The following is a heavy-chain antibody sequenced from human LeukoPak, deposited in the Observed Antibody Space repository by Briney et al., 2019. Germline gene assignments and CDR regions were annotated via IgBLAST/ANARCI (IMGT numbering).Heavy chain of an antibody. V-gene: IGHV4-38-2*02. J-gene: IGHJ4*02. CDR3: ARGLLWFGEGDYYFDY. D-gene: IGHD3-10*01. CDR1: GYSISSGYY. Sequence: SETLSLTCTVSGYSISSGYYWGWIRQPPGKGLEWIGSIYHSGSTNYNPSLRSRVTISVDTSKNQFSLKLSSVTAADTAVYYCARGLLWFGEGDYYFDYWGQGTLVTVSS. CDR2: IYHSGST.